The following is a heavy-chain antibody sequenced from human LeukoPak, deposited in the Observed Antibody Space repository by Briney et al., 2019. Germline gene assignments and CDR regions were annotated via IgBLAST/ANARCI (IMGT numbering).Heavy chain of an antibody. Sequence: SETLSFTCAVSGYSISSGYYWGWIRQPPGKGLEWIASMYHSGSTYYNPSLKSRVTISVDTSKNHFSLKLSSVTAADTAVYYCARVETRGAFDIWGQGTMVTVSS. D-gene: IGHD5-18*01. CDR1: GYSISSGYY. V-gene: IGHV4-38-2*01. CDR2: MYHSGST. J-gene: IGHJ3*02. CDR3: ARVETRGAFDI.